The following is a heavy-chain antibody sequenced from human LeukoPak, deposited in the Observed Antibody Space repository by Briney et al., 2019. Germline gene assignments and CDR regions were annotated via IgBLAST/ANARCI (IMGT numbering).Heavy chain of an antibody. CDR1: GFTFSSYS. V-gene: IGHV3-21*01. J-gene: IGHJ3*02. Sequence: GGSLRLSYAASGFTFSSYSMNWVRQAPGKGLEWVSSISSSSSYIYYADSVKGRFTISRDNAKNSLYLQMNSLRAEDTAVYYCARDWADARHCGGDCYAFDIWGQGTMVTVSS. D-gene: IGHD2-21*02. CDR2: ISSSSSYI. CDR3: ARDWADARHCGGDCYAFDI.